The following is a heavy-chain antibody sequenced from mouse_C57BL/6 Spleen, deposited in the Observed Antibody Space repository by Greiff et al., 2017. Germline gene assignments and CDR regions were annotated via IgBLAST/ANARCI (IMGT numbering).Heavy chain of an antibody. CDR2: IHPNSGST. V-gene: IGHV1-64*01. D-gene: IGHD2-5*01. Sequence: VQLQQSGAELVKPGASVKLSCKASGYTFTSYWMHWVKQRPGQGLEWIGMIHPNSGSTNYNEKFKSKATLTVAKSSSTAYMQLRSLTSEDSAVDYCASRDYSNFYAMDVWGTGTSVTVSS. CDR1: GYTFTSYW. J-gene: IGHJ4*01. CDR3: ASRDYSNFYAMDV.